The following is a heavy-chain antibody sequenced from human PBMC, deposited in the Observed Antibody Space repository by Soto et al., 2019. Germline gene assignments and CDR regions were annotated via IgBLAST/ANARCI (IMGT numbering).Heavy chain of an antibody. CDR2: ISGSGGST. D-gene: IGHD3-16*01. Sequence: GGSLRLSCVASGFTFSSYAMSWVRQAPGKGLEWVSAISGSGGSTYYADSVKGRFTISRDNSKNTLYLQMNSLRAEDTAVYYCAKDRFRDYVWGSTNYWGQGTLVTVSS. V-gene: IGHV3-23*01. J-gene: IGHJ4*02. CDR1: GFTFSSYA. CDR3: AKDRFRDYVWGSTNY.